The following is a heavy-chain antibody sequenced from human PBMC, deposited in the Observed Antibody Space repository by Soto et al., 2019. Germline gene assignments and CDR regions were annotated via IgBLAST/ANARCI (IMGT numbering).Heavy chain of an antibody. CDR2: ISYDGSNK. V-gene: IGHV3-30-3*01. CDR1: GFTFSSYA. CDR3: ARESLDDYGDYVGTEDYYYYYMDV. D-gene: IGHD4-17*01. Sequence: GGSLRLSCAASGFTFSSYAMHWVRQAPGKGLEWVAVISYDGSNKYYADSVKGRFTISRDNSKNTLYLQMNSLRAEDTAAYYCARESLDDYGDYVGTEDYYYYYMDVWGKGTTVTVSS. J-gene: IGHJ6*03.